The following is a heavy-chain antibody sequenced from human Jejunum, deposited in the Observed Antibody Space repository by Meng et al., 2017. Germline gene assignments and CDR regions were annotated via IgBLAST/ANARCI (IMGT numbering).Heavy chain of an antibody. Sequence: GESLKISSAASGFTFSGYTLSWVRQAPGAGLEWVSSISATSRYMDYAASVKGRFTISRDDAEGSVHLEMTSLTAEDTAVYYCTRSVYTTSSPENWGQGTLVTVSS. CDR1: GFTFSGYT. V-gene: IGHV3-21*01. J-gene: IGHJ4*02. CDR2: ISATSRYM. CDR3: TRSVYTTSSPEN. D-gene: IGHD6-6*01.